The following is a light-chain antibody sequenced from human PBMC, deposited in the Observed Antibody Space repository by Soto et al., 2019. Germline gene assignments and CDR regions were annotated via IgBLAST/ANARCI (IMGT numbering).Light chain of an antibody. J-gene: IGKJ2*01. CDR3: QQFNSYS. CDR2: DAS. V-gene: IGKV1-5*01. Sequence: DIQMTQSPSILSASIGDRVTITCRASRNIATWVAWYQQKPGKAPRLLIYDASNLESGVPSRFSGSGSGTEFTLTISSLQPDDFGTYFCQQFNSYSFGPGTKVDIK. CDR1: RNIATW.